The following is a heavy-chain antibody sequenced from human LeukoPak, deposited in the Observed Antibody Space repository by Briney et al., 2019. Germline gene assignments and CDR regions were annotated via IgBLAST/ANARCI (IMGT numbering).Heavy chain of an antibody. CDR2: IYDSGST. CDR3: ARGWIGTVTTLYYFDY. D-gene: IGHD4-17*01. J-gene: IGHJ4*02. CDR1: GGSIRSSYYY. Sequence: SETLSLTCTVSGGSIRSSYYYWGWIRQPPGKGLEWIGSIYDSGSTYYNPSLKSRVTISVDTSKNQFSLKLNSVTAADTAVYYCARGWIGTVTTLYYFDYWGQGTLVTVSS. V-gene: IGHV4-39*01.